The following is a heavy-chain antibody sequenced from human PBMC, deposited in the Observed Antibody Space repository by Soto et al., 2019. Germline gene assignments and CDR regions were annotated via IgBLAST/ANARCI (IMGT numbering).Heavy chain of an antibody. CDR1: GYTLTELS. D-gene: IGHD2-2*01. J-gene: IGHJ4*02. Sequence: GASVKVSCKVSGYTLTELSMHWVRQAPGKGLEWMGGFDPEDGETIYAQKFQGRVTMTRNTSISTAYMELSSLRSEDTAVYYCARAPLISTSCSLDYWGQGTLVTVSS. V-gene: IGHV1-24*01. CDR2: FDPEDGET. CDR3: ARAPLISTSCSLDY.